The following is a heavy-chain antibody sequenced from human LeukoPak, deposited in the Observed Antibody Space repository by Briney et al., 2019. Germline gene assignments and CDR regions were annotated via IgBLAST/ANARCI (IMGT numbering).Heavy chain of an antibody. J-gene: IGHJ4*02. CDR2: INHSGST. CDR3: ARGLRSYDSSGYHFDY. V-gene: IGHV4-34*01. Sequence: PSETLSLTCAVYGGSFSGYYWSWIRQPPGKGLEWIGEINHSGSTNYNPSLKSRVTISVDTSKNQFSPKLSSVTAADTAVYYCARGLRSYDSSGYHFDYWGQGTLVTVSS. CDR1: GGSFSGYY. D-gene: IGHD3-22*01.